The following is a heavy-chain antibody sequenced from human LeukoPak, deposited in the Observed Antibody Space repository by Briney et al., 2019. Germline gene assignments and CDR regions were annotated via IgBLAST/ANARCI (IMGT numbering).Heavy chain of an antibody. CDR1: GFTFSNTW. CDR3: TTVAAWSGYSPSFDY. J-gene: IGHJ4*02. CDR2: IKSKTDGGTT. D-gene: IGHD3-3*01. V-gene: IGHV3-15*07. Sequence: PGGSLRLSCAASGFTFSNTWMNWVRQAPGKGLEWVGRIKSKTDGGTTDYAAPVKGRFTISRDDSKNTLYLQMNSLKTEDTAVYYCTTVAAWSGYSPSFDYWGQGTLVTVSS.